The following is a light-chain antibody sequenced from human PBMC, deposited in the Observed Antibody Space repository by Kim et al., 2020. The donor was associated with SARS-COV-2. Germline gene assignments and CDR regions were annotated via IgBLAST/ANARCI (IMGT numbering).Light chain of an antibody. CDR1: NIGNES. CDR3: QVWDSSSHHLV. CDR2: FDS. V-gene: IGLV3-21*04. Sequence: SYELTQPPSVSVAPGKTARITCGGNNIGNESVHWYQQKPGQAPVLVISFDSDRPSGIPERFSGSNSGSTATLTISRVEAGDGADYYCQVWDSSSHHLVFGGGTQLTVL. J-gene: IGLJ3*02.